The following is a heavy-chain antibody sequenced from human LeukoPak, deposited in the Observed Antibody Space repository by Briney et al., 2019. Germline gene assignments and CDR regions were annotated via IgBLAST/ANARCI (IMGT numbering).Heavy chain of an antibody. D-gene: IGHD3-22*01. CDR2: ISYDGSNK. J-gene: IGHJ4*02. V-gene: IGHV3-30-3*01. Sequence: GGSLRLSCAASGFTFSNYAMHWVRQAPGKGLEWVAVISYDGSNKYYADSVKGRFTISRDNSKNTLYLQMNSLRAEDTAVYYCARDYDSSGCAFGYWGQGTLVTVSS. CDR3: ARDYDSSGCAFGY. CDR1: GFTFSNYA.